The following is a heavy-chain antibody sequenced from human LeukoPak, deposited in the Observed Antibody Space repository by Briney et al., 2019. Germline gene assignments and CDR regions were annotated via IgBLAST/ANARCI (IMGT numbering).Heavy chain of an antibody. CDR1: GFTYSSYW. Sequence: GGSLRLSCAASGFTYSSYWLSWVRQAPGKGLEWVANIKQDGSEKYYVDSVKGRFTISRDNAKNSLYLQMNSLRAEDTAVYYCARVYRSSSGYCFDYWGQGTLVTVSS. V-gene: IGHV3-7*01. CDR2: IKQDGSEK. J-gene: IGHJ4*02. CDR3: ARVYRSSSGYCFDY. D-gene: IGHD6-6*01.